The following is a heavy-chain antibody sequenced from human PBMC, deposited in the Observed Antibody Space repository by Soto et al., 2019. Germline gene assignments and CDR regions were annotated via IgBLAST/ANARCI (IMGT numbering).Heavy chain of an antibody. Sequence: QVQLQESDPGLVKPSETLSLTCAVSGGSVNSGHYYWTWVRQPPGKGLDWIGYISYIGSTKYNTSLKSRAIISLDTSKNRFSLNLSTVTAADAAVYYCAGGDYDDSEDAFDIWGPGTTVTVSS. D-gene: IGHD4-17*01. CDR1: GGSVNSGHYY. V-gene: IGHV4-61*01. CDR3: AGGDYDDSEDAFDI. CDR2: ISYIGST. J-gene: IGHJ3*02.